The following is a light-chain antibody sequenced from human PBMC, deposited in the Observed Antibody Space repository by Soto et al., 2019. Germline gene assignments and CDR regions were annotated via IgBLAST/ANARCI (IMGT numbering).Light chain of an antibody. V-gene: IGKV3-20*01. CDR3: HQYGSSPRT. CDR2: RAS. Sequence: SLLTQSPCTLSLSPGERATLSCMAIQRITNDYLGWYRQKRWHSPGLLMYRASTRAICIPDRFSGSGSGTDFTLTISGLEPEDFAVYYCHQYGSSPRTFGQGTKV. CDR1: QRITNDY. J-gene: IGKJ1*01.